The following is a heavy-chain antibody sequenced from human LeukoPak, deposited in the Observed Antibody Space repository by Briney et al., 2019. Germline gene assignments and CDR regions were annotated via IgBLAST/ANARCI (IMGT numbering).Heavy chain of an antibody. Sequence: GASVKVSCKASGYTFTGYYMRWVRQAPGQGLEWMGWINPNSGGTNYAQKFQGRVTMTRDTSISTAYMELSRLRSDDTAVYYCARDSYCTNGVCPKDYWGQGTLVTVSS. CDR1: GYTFTGYY. CDR2: INPNSGGT. J-gene: IGHJ4*02. CDR3: ARDSYCTNGVCPKDY. D-gene: IGHD2-8*01. V-gene: IGHV1-2*02.